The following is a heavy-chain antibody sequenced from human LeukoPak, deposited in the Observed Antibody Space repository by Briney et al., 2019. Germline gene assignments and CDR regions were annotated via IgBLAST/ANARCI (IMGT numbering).Heavy chain of an antibody. CDR1: GFTFSDHG. V-gene: IGHV3-33*01. CDR2: IWYNGSKK. CDR3: GRDPYGSGDGYYDY. Sequence: GRSLRLSCAASGFTFSDHGMHWVRQAPGKGLEWVAIIWYNGSKKYYAESVKGRFTISRDNSKNTLYLQMSSLRAEDTAVYYWGRDPYGSGDGYYDYWGQGTLVTVSS. J-gene: IGHJ4*02. D-gene: IGHD3-10*01.